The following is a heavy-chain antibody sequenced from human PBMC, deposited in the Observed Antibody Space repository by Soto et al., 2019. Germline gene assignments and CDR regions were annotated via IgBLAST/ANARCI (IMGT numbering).Heavy chain of an antibody. CDR1: GFTFSSYG. CDR3: ARTPLETVWTVESPYYFDY. CDR2: IWYDGSNK. V-gene: IGHV3-33*01. D-gene: IGHD3-16*01. J-gene: IGHJ4*02. Sequence: GGSLRLSCAASGFTFSSYGMHWVRQAPGKGLEWVAVIWYDGSNKYYADSVKGRFTISRDNSKNTLYLQMNSLRAEDTAVYYCARTPLETVWTVESPYYFDYWGQGTLVTVSS.